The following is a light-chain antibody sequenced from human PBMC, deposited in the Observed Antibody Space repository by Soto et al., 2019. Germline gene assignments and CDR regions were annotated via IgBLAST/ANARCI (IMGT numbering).Light chain of an antibody. CDR1: QRISSS. CDR2: DAS. Sequence: EIVFTQSPGTLSLSPGAKATPSCRASQRISSSLAWYQQKPGQAPRLFIYDASNRATGIPARFSGSGSGTDFTLTISSLEPEDFAVYYCQQRSEWPITFGQGARLEI. V-gene: IGKV3-11*01. CDR3: QQRSEWPIT. J-gene: IGKJ5*01.